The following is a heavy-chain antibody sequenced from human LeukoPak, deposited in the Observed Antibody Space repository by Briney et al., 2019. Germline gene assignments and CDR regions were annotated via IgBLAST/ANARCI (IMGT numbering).Heavy chain of an antibody. CDR3: ARERGWLTFDY. CDR1: GFTFSTEW. Sequence: PGRSLRLSCATSGFTFSTEWMSWVRQAPGKGLEWVANIKEDGSEKYYVDSVKGRFTISRDNAKNSLYLQMNSLRAEDTAVYYCARERGWLTFDYWGQGTLVTVSS. J-gene: IGHJ4*02. CDR2: IKEDGSEK. V-gene: IGHV3-7*01. D-gene: IGHD6-19*01.